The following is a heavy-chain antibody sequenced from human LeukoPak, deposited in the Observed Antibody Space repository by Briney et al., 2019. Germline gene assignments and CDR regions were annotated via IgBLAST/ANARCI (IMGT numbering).Heavy chain of an antibody. CDR1: GGSISSYY. D-gene: IGHD3-9*01. CDR2: IYYSGST. J-gene: IGHJ5*02. V-gene: IGHV4-59*01. CDR3: ARGQQNYDILTGYHATNWFDP. Sequence: SETLPLTCTVSGGSISSYYWSWIRQPPGKGLEWIGYIYYSGSTNYNPSLKSRVTISVDTSKNQFSLKPSSVTAADTAVYYCARGQQNYDILTGYHATNWFDPWGQGTLVTVSS.